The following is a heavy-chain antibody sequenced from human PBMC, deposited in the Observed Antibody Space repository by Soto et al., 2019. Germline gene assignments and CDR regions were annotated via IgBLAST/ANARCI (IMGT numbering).Heavy chain of an antibody. Sequence: QVQLQQWGAGLLKPSETLSLTCAVYGGSFSGYYWSWIRQPPGKGLEWIGEINHSGSTNYNPSLKSRVTISVDTSKNQFSLKLSSVTAADTAVYYCARGGIAVAGTIGYWCQGTLVTVSS. J-gene: IGHJ4*02. D-gene: IGHD6-19*01. V-gene: IGHV4-34*01. CDR1: GGSFSGYY. CDR2: INHSGST. CDR3: ARGGIAVAGTIGY.